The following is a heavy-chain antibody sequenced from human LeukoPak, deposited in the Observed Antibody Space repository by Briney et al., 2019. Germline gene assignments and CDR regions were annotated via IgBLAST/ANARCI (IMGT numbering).Heavy chain of an antibody. J-gene: IGHJ4*02. CDR3: ARVTDYYDSSGYDY. D-gene: IGHD3-22*01. Sequence: ASVKVSCKASGYTFTSYGISWVRQAPGQGLEWMGWISAYNGNTNYAQKLQGRVTMTTDTSTGTAYMELRSLRSDDTAVYYCARVTDYYDSSGYDYWGQGTLVTVSS. CDR2: ISAYNGNT. V-gene: IGHV1-18*01. CDR1: GYTFTSYG.